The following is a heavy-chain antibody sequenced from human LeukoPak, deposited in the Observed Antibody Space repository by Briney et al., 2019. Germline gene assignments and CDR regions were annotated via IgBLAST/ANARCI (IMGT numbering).Heavy chain of an antibody. CDR3: ARDLRVGAINFDY. CDR2: ISSSGSTI. J-gene: IGHJ4*02. CDR1: GFTFSSYE. V-gene: IGHV3-48*03. Sequence: GGSLRLSCAASGFTFSSYEMNWVRQAPGKGLEWVSYISSSGSTIFYADSVKGRFTISRDNAKNSLYLQTNSLRAEDTAVYYCARDLRVGAINFDYWGQGTLVTVSS. D-gene: IGHD1-26*01.